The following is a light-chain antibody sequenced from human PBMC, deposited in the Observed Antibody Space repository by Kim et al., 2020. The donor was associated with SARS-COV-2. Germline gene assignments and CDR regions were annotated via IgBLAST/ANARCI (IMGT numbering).Light chain of an antibody. CDR2: GKN. CDR1: SLRSYY. V-gene: IGLV3-19*01. Sequence: SPELTQDPAVSVALGQTVRITCQGDSLRSYYASWYQQKPGQAPVLVIYGKNNRPSGIPDRFSGSSSGNTASLTITGAQAEDEADYYCNSRDSSGNHLIYV. J-gene: IGLJ1*01. CDR3: NSRDSSGNHLIYV.